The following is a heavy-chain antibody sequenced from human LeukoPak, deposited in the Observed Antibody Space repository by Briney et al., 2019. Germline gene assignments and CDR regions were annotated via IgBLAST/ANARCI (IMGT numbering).Heavy chain of an antibody. D-gene: IGHD3-10*01. Sequence: SETLSLTCTVSGGSISSYYWSWIWQPPGKGLEWIGYIYYSGSTNYNPSLKSRVTISVDTSKNQFSLKLSSVTAADTAVYYCARDTPYGSGSYHDYWGQGTLVTVSS. CDR2: IYYSGST. V-gene: IGHV4-59*01. J-gene: IGHJ4*02. CDR1: GGSISSYY. CDR3: ARDTPYGSGSYHDY.